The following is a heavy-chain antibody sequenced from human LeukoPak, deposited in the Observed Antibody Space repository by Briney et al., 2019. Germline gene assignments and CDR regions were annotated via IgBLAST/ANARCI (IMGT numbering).Heavy chain of an antibody. J-gene: IGHJ4*02. Sequence: PSETLSLTCAVYGGSFSGYYWSWIRQPPGKGLEWIGETNHSGSTNYNPSLKSRVTISVDTSKNHFSLKLSSVTAADTAVYYCARGVRYSSSWYSYWGQGTLVTVSS. V-gene: IGHV4-34*01. CDR1: GGSFSGYY. D-gene: IGHD6-13*01. CDR2: TNHSGST. CDR3: ARGVRYSSSWYSY.